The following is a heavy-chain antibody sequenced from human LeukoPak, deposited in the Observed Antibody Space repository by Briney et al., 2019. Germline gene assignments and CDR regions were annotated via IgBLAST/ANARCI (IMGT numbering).Heavy chain of an antibody. CDR3: ARVYSSGWYRESGWFDP. CDR1: GFTFSNYA. Sequence: GGSLRLSCAASGFTFSNYAMHWVRQAPGKGLEWVAIISSDGDNEYYADSVKGRFTISRDNAKNSLYLQMNSLRAEDTAVYYCARVYSSGWYRESGWFDPWGQGTLVTVSS. D-gene: IGHD6-19*01. CDR2: ISSDGDNE. J-gene: IGHJ5*02. V-gene: IGHV3-30-3*01.